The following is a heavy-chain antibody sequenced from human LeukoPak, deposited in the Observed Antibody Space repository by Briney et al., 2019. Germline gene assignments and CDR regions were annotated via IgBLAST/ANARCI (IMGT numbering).Heavy chain of an antibody. CDR3: TRGIVSISQPYCFDY. Sequence: GGSLRLSCTASGFTFGYHAINWVRQAPGRGLEWVGFIRSQAYSGTTEYATSVKDRFTISRDDSKSIAYLQMNSLKTEDTAVYYCTRGIVSISQPYCFDYWGQGTLVTVSS. CDR2: IRSQAYSGTT. CDR1: GFTFGYHA. J-gene: IGHJ4*02. D-gene: IGHD2-2*01. V-gene: IGHV3-49*04.